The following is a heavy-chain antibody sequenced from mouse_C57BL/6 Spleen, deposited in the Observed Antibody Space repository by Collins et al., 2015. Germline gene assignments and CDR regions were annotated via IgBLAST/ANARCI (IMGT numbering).Heavy chain of an antibody. Sequence: VQLQQSGPELVKPGASVKISCKASGYTFTDYYMNWVKQSHGKSLEWIGDINPNNGGTSYNQKFKGKATLTVDKSSSTAYMELRSLTSEDSAVYYCARWEGQIYYGNYVDAMDYWGQGTSVTVSS. J-gene: IGHJ4*01. V-gene: IGHV1-26*01. CDR3: ARWEGQIYYGNYVDAMDY. D-gene: IGHD2-1*01. CDR1: GYTFTDYY. CDR2: INPNNGGT.